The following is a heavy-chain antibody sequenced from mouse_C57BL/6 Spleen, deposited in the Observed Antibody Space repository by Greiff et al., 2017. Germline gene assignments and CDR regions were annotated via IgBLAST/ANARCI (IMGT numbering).Heavy chain of an antibody. CDR3: TRNYDSSYVDY. D-gene: IGHD1-1*01. V-gene: IGHV1-50*01. CDR2: IDPSDGDT. Sequence: VQLQQPGAELVKPGASVKLSCKASGYTFTSYWMQWVKQRPGQGLEWIGEIDPSDGDTNYNQKFKGKATITVDTSSSTAYLQLSSLTSEDSAVYYCTRNYDSSYVDYWGQGTTLTVSS. CDR1: GYTFTSYW. J-gene: IGHJ2*01.